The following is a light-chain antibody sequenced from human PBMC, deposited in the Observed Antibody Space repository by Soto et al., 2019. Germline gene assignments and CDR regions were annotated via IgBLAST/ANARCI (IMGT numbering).Light chain of an antibody. CDR3: QSYDSSLSGYV. J-gene: IGLJ1*01. CDR1: SSNIGAGYE. V-gene: IGLV1-40*01. CDR2: ENN. Sequence: QAVLTQPPSVSAAPGQRVTISCTRSSSNIGAGYEAHWYQQVPGTAPKLLIYENNNRPSGVPDRFSVSESGTSASLAITGLQAEDEAEYYCQSYDSSLSGYVFGTGTKLTVL.